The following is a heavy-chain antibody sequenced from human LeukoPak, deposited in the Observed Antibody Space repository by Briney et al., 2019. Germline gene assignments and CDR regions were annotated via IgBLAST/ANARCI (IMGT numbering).Heavy chain of an antibody. D-gene: IGHD3-22*01. V-gene: IGHV3-30-3*01. J-gene: IGHJ5*02. CDR1: GFTFSPHA. Sequence: GGSLRLSCAASGFTFSPHAMHWVRQAPGKGLKWVAVISSDGSDKYYADSVQGRFTISRDNSKNTLYLQMNSLRAEDTAVYYCTKDLSITYYYDSSGYSTWGQGTLVTVSS. CDR3: TKDLSITYYYDSSGYST. CDR2: ISSDGSDK.